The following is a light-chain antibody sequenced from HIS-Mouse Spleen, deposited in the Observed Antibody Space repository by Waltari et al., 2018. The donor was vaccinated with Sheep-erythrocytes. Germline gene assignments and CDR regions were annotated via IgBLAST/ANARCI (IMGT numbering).Light chain of an antibody. Sequence: QSALTQPASVSGSPGQSITISCTGTSSDVGGYNYVSWYQQHPSKAPKLMIYEVSNRPSGVSNRFSGSKAGNTASLAISGLQSEDEADYYCAAWDDSLNGWVFGGGTKLTVL. CDR3: AAWDDSLNGWV. CDR2: EVS. J-gene: IGLJ3*02. V-gene: IGLV2-14*01. CDR1: SSDVGGYNY.